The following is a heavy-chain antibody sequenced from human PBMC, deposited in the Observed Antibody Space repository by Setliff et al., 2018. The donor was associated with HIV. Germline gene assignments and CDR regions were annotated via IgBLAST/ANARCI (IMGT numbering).Heavy chain of an antibody. V-gene: IGHV4-34*01. Sequence: SETLSLTCAVYGGSFSGYYWSWIRQPPGKGLEWIGEINHSGSTNYNPSLKSRVTISVDTSKNRFSLKLSSVTAADMGVYYCARGRKKTLAVSGTRYFDFWGQGTLVTAPQ. CDR2: INHSGST. CDR3: ARGRKKTLAVSGTRYFDF. J-gene: IGHJ4*02. CDR1: GGSFSGYY. D-gene: IGHD6-19*01.